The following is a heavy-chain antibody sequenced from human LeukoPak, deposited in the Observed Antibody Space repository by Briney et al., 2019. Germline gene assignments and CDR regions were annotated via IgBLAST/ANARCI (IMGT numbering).Heavy chain of an antibody. CDR3: ARAGLSWIQLWSDGMDV. D-gene: IGHD5-18*01. CDR2: ISAYNGNT. CDR1: GYTFTSYG. Sequence: ASVKVSCKASGYTFTSYGISWVRQAPGQGLEWMGWISAYNGNTNYAQKLQGRVTMTTDTSTSTAYMELRSLRSDDTAVYYCARAGLSWIQLWSDGMDVWGQGTTVTVSS. V-gene: IGHV1-18*01. J-gene: IGHJ6*02.